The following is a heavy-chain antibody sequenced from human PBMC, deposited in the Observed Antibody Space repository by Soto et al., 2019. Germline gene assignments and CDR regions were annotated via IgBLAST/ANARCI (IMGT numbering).Heavy chain of an antibody. Sequence: SETLSLTCTVSGGSISSSSYYWGWIRQPPGKGLEWIGSIYYSGSTYYNPSLKSRVTISVDTSKNQFSLKLSSVTAADTAVYYCARESIAAAGKYYFDYWGQGTLVTVSS. CDR3: ARESIAAAGKYYFDY. V-gene: IGHV4-39*02. CDR2: IYYSGST. CDR1: GGSISSSSYY. J-gene: IGHJ4*02. D-gene: IGHD6-13*01.